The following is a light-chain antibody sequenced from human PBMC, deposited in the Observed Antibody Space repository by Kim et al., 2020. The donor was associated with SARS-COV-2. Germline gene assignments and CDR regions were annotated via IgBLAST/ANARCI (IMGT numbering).Light chain of an antibody. Sequence: EVVMTQSPATLSVSPGERATLSCGSSHSVKNNLAWYQKTPGQAPRLLIYDASTRATGIPARFSGSGSGTEFTLTISSLQSEDVAVYYCQQYNNWPPLTFGGGTKADIK. CDR2: DAS. CDR1: HSVKNN. CDR3: QQYNNWPPLT. V-gene: IGKV3-15*01. J-gene: IGKJ4*01.